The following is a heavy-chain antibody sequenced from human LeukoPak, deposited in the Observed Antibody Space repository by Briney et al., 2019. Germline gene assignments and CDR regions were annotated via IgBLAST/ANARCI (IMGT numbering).Heavy chain of an antibody. CDR1: GFTFSSYE. D-gene: IGHD3-22*01. V-gene: IGHV4-39*07. Sequence: PGGSLRLSCAASGFTFSSYEMNWVRQPPGKGLEWIGSIYYSGSTYYNPSLKSRVTISVDTSKNQFSLKLSSVTAADTAVYYCARVAANYYDSSGYYYGYYYYYYMDVWGKGTTVTVSS. CDR2: IYYSGST. CDR3: ARVAANYYDSSGYYYGYYYYYYMDV. J-gene: IGHJ6*03.